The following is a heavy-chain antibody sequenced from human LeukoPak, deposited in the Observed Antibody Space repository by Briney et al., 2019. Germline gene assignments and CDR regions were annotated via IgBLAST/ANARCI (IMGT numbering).Heavy chain of an antibody. CDR1: GDSVSSNSAA. CDR3: ARADMRGSYYNPECFWFDP. D-gene: IGHD1-26*01. J-gene: IGHJ5*02. CDR2: TYYRSKWYN. V-gene: IGHV6-1*01. Sequence: PSQTLSLTCAISGDSVSSNSAAWNWIRQSPSRGLEWLGRTYYRSKWYNDYAVSVKSRITINPDTSKNQFSLQLNSVTPEDTAVYYCARADMRGSYYNPECFWFDPWGQGTLVTVSS.